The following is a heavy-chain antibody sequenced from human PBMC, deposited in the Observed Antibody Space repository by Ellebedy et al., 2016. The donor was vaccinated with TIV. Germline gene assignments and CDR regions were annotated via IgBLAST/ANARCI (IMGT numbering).Heavy chain of an antibody. CDR2: ICGSGGST. CDR3: AKDRYGDYVVYIYY. D-gene: IGHD4-17*01. Sequence: GESLKTSCAASGFPFRSYDMSWVPQAPGKGLELVSAICGSGGSTYYADSLKGRFTISRDNSKNTLYLQMNSLRAEDTAVYYCAKDRYGDYVVYIYYWGQGTLVTVSS. CDR1: GFPFRSYD. J-gene: IGHJ4*02. V-gene: IGHV3-23*01.